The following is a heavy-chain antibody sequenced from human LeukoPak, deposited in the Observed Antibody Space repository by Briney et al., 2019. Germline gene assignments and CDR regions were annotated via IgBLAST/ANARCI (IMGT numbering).Heavy chain of an antibody. J-gene: IGHJ4*02. V-gene: IGHV1-69*05. D-gene: IGHD3-22*01. CDR3: VSSIDYYGSRCYLRFVGCDY. CDR1: GGTFSSYA. Sequence: ASVKVSCKASGGTFSSYAISWVRQAPGQGLEWMGRIIPIFGTANYAQKFQGRVTITTDESTSTAYMELSSLRSEDTAVYYCVSSIDYYGSRCYLRFVGCDYCVQGALVSV. CDR2: IIPIFGTA.